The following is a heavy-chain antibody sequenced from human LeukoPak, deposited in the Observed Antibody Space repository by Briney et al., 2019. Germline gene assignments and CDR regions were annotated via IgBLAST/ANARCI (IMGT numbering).Heavy chain of an antibody. Sequence: VASVKVSCKASGYTFSDYYIHWVRQAPGQGLEWMGRINPDSGGTNYAQKFQGRVTMTRDTSISTAYMELSRLRSDDTAVYYCVTSPLYYYDSRGYSDYWGQGTLVTVSS. D-gene: IGHD3-22*01. CDR2: INPDSGGT. J-gene: IGHJ4*02. CDR3: VTSPLYYYDSRGYSDY. CDR1: GYTFSDYY. V-gene: IGHV1-2*06.